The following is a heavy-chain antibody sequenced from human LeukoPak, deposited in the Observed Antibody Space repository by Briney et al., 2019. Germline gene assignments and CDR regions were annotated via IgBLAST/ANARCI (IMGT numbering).Heavy chain of an antibody. D-gene: IGHD1-14*01. CDR1: GYIFTSYS. Sequence: GASVKVSCKASGYIFTSYSMHWVRRAPGQGLEWMGIINPSGGTTNYAQKFQGRVTITADESTSTAYMELSSLRSEDTAVYYCARAPPVGPGTYYFDYWGQGTLVTVSS. J-gene: IGHJ4*02. V-gene: IGHV1-46*01. CDR3: ARAPPVGPGTYYFDY. CDR2: INPSGGTT.